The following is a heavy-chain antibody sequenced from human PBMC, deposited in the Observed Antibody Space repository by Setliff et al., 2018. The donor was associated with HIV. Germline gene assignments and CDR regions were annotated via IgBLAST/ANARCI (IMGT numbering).Heavy chain of an antibody. D-gene: IGHD6-19*01. CDR1: GYTFSGYY. Sequence: ASVKVSCKASGYTFSGYYIHWVRQAPGQGLEWMGWLNPRSGGSDYAQKFQGRVTMTTDTSTSIAYMELRSLRSDDTAVYYCAREDYSSGWYETGYFDYWGQGTLVTVS. J-gene: IGHJ4*02. CDR3: AREDYSSGWYETGYFDY. CDR2: LNPRSGGS. V-gene: IGHV1-2*02.